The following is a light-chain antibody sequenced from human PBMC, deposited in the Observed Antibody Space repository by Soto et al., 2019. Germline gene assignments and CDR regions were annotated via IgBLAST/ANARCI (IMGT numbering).Light chain of an antibody. Sequence: EIVMTQSPVTLSVSPGERATLSCRASQSVSSHLAWYQQKPGQAPRLLIYGASTRATGIPDRFSGSGSGTEFNLTIRSLLSEDSAVYYCQQCTNWPRTFGQGTKVEIK. CDR1: QSVSSH. J-gene: IGKJ1*01. V-gene: IGKV3-15*01. CDR3: QQCTNWPRT. CDR2: GAS.